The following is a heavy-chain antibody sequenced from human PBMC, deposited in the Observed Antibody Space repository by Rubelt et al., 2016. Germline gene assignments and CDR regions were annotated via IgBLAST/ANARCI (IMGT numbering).Heavy chain of an antibody. CDR1: GFSLTSYS. CDR2: LFDDGTNN. CDR3: IKPGAYYDLDYYEYYFDS. Sequence: GGGVVQPGRSLRLSCAASGFSLTSYSLHWVRQAPGKGLEWVAILFDDGTNNFYADSVRGRFAISRDNAKNTLYLQMNSLRAEDTAVYYCIKPGAYYDLDYYEYYFDSWGQGTLVTVSS. V-gene: IGHV3-30*09. D-gene: IGHD3-3*01. J-gene: IGHJ4*02.